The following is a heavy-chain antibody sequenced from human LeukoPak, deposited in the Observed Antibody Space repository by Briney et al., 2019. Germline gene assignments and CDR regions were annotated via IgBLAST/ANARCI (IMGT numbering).Heavy chain of an antibody. CDR3: ARAQDHYDVGKFWYFDL. CDR2: LSYSGNS. V-gene: IGHV4-59*01. J-gene: IGHJ2*01. Sequence: KPSETLSFTCNVSGGSIRSSYWSWVRQPPGKGMEFVGYLSYSGNSNYNPSLKGRVTISVDTSKTQFSLELTSVTAADTAVYYCARAQDHYDVGKFWYFDLWGRGILVTVSS. D-gene: IGHD3-22*01. CDR1: GGSIRSSY.